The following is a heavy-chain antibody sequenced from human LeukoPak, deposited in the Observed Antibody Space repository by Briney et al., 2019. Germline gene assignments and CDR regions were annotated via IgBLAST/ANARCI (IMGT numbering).Heavy chain of an antibody. V-gene: IGHV3-23*01. D-gene: IGHD4-11*01. CDR3: ANPPTVTSFDH. CDR2: ISGSGGRT. J-gene: IGHJ4*02. CDR1: GSTLSSYA. Sequence: GGSLRLSCAASGSTLSSYAMNWVRQAPGKGLEWVSSISGSGGRTYYADSVKGRFTISRDNSKNTLYLQMNSLRAEDTAVYYCANPPTVTSFDHWGQGTLVTVSS.